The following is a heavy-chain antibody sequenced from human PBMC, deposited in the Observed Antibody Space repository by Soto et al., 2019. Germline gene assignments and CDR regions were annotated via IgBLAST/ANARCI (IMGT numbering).Heavy chain of an antibody. Sequence: QVPLVQSGAEVKKPGSSVKVSCKASGGTFSSYAISWVRQAPGQGLEWMGGIIPIFGTANYAQKFQGRVTITTDEPTSTADMELSSLRSEDTAVYYCASRYCSGGSCHYGMDVWGQGTTVTVSS. D-gene: IGHD2-15*01. CDR3: ASRYCSGGSCHYGMDV. CDR1: GGTFSSYA. J-gene: IGHJ6*02. V-gene: IGHV1-69*01. CDR2: IIPIFGTA.